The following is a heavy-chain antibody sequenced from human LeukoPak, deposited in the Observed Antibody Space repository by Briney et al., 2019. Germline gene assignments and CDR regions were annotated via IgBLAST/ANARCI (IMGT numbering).Heavy chain of an antibody. CDR1: SGSISSSNYY. V-gene: IGHV4-61*02. J-gene: IGHJ6*03. CDR3: ARDGCGGSCFHYYYYYMDV. Sequence: PSETLSLTCTVPSGSISSSNYYWSWIRQPAGKGLEWIGRISTIGSTNYNPSLNSRVTISIDTSKNQFSLKLSSVTAADTAVYYCARDGCGGSCFHYYYYYMDVWGKGTTVTISS. CDR2: ISTIGST. D-gene: IGHD2-15*01.